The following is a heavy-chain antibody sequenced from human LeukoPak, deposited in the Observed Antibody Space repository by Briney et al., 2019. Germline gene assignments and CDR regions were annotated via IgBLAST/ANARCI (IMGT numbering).Heavy chain of an antibody. CDR3: AKDRVPYYDSSGGLDY. Sequence: QPGRSLRLSCAASGFTFSSYGMHWVRQAPGKGLEWVAVISYDGSNKYYADSVKGRFTISRDNSKNTLYLQMNSLRAEDTAVYYCAKDRVPYYDSSGGLDYWGQGTLVTVSS. CDR1: GFTFSSYG. D-gene: IGHD3-22*01. V-gene: IGHV3-30*18. CDR2: ISYDGSNK. J-gene: IGHJ4*02.